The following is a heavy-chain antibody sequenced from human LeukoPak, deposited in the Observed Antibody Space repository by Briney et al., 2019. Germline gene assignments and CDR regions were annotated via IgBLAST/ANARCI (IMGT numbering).Heavy chain of an antibody. J-gene: IGHJ4*02. CDR1: GYTFTSYG. Sequence: ASVKVSCKASGYTFTSYGISWVRQAPGQGLEWMGWISAYNGNTNYAQKLQGRVTITADKSTSTAYMELSSLRSEDTAVYYCAREPYSSSSVDYWGQGTLVTVSS. D-gene: IGHD6-6*01. CDR3: AREPYSSSSVDY. CDR2: ISAYNGNT. V-gene: IGHV1-18*01.